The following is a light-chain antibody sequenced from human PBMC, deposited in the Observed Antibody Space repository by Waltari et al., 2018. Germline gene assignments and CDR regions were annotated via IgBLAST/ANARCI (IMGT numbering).Light chain of an antibody. Sequence: EIGLTQSPGTLSLSPGDTAILSCRASQSVSKYLAWYQQKPGQAPRPLIFGASSRATGIPDRFSGSGSGTDLSLTISRVEPEDFAVYYCQQYVSLPATFGQGTKVEIE. CDR1: QSVSKY. J-gene: IGKJ1*01. CDR3: QQYVSLPAT. V-gene: IGKV3-20*01. CDR2: GAS.